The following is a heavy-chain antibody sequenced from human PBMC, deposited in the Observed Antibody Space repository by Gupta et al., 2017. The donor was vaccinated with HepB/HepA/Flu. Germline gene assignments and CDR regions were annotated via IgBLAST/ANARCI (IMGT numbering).Heavy chain of an antibody. CDR3: AIGDPPDY. Sequence: QLQLQASAPGLVKPSETLSLTCTVSGGSISSSSYYWGWLRQPPGKWLVWIGSIYYSGSTYYNPSLKSRVTISVDTSKNQFSLKLSSVTASDTAVYYCAIGDPPDYWGQGTLVTVSS. V-gene: IGHV4-39*01. J-gene: IGHJ4*02. CDR2: IYYSGST. CDR1: GGSISSSSYY. D-gene: IGHD4-17*01.